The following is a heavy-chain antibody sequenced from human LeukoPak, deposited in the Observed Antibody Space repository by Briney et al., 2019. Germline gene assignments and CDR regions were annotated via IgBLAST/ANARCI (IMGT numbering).Heavy chain of an antibody. V-gene: IGHV3-30*18. CDR1: GLAFSSYG. J-gene: IGHJ3*02. D-gene: IGHD3-22*01. CDR2: ISYDGSNK. Sequence: GGSLRLSCAASGLAFSSYGMHWVRQAPGKGLEWVAVISYDGSNKYYADSVKGRFTISRDNSKNTLYLQMNSLRAEDTAVYYCAKLISGGYYYDSSGPKGAFDIWGQGTMVTVSS. CDR3: AKLISGGYYYDSSGPKGAFDI.